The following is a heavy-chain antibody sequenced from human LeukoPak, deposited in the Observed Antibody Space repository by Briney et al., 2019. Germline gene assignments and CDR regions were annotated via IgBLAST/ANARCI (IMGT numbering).Heavy chain of an antibody. D-gene: IGHD2-2*01. J-gene: IGHJ4*02. CDR2: MNPNSGNT. CDR1: GYTFTRYD. V-gene: IGHV1-8*01. Sequence: ASVKVSCKASGYTFTRYDINWVGQATGQGLEWMGWMNPNSGNTGYAQKFQGRLTMTRNTFISTAYMELSSLRSEDTAVYYCARVHYSREHCSSTSCYASFDYWGQGTLVTVSS. CDR3: ARVHYSREHCSSTSCYASFDY.